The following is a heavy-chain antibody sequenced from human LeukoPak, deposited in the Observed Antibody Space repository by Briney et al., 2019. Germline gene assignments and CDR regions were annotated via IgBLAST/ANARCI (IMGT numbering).Heavy chain of an antibody. CDR1: GFPFSSYA. CDR3: ARDLWFKGGPGTVDY. CDR2: ISYDGYTK. V-gene: IGHV3-30-3*01. D-gene: IGHD3-10*01. Sequence: GTSLRLFCAASGFPFSSYAMHWVRQAPGKGLEWVSVISYDGYTKYYAESVRGRFTISRDDSNNTLYLQMNSLRAEDTATYYCARDLWFKGGPGTVDYWGQGTLVSVSS. J-gene: IGHJ4*02.